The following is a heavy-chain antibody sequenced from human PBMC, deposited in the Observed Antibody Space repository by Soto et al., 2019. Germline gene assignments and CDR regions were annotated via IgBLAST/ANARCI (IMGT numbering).Heavy chain of an antibody. CDR2: INPSDGST. V-gene: IGHV1-46*03. J-gene: IGHJ4*02. CDR1: GYTFTSYY. D-gene: IGHD5-12*01. Sequence: QVQLVQSGAEVKKPGASVKVSCKASGYTFTSYYMHWVRQAPGQGLEWMGIINPSDGSTSYAQKMQCRITMARDTTTSTVYMELRSLGSEDKAVYFCSMGSSGYDSRHFDSWGQGTLVTVSS. CDR3: SMGSSGYDSRHFDS.